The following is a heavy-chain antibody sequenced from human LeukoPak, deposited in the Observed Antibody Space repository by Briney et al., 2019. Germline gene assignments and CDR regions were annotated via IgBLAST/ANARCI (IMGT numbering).Heavy chain of an antibody. CDR2: IYTSGST. CDR1: GGSISSYY. V-gene: IGHV4-4*07. CDR3: ARDLVDILTGYYYFDY. Sequence: PSETLSLTCTVSGGSISSYYWSWIRQPAGKGLEWIGRIYTSGSTNYNPSLKSRVTMSVDTSKNQFSLKLSSVTAADTAVYYCARDLVDILTGYYYFDYWGQGTLVTVSS. D-gene: IGHD3-9*01. J-gene: IGHJ4*02.